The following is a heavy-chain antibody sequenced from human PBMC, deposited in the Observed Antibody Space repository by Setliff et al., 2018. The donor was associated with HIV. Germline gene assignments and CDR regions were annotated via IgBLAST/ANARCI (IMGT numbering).Heavy chain of an antibody. CDR3: ARGLNYYGSGSYLPLGY. V-gene: IGHV4-34*01. J-gene: IGHJ4*02. CDR2: INHSGGT. Sequence: PSETLSLTCAVYGRSFSGYYWNWIRQSPGKGLEWIGEINHSGGTNYNPSLKSRVTMSIDTSKNQFSLNVSSMTAADTAVYYCARGLNYYGSGSYLPLGYWGQGTLVTVSS. D-gene: IGHD3-10*01. CDR1: GRSFSGYY.